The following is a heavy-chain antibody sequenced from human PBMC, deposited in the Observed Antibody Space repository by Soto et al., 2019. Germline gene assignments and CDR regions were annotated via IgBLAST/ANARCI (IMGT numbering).Heavy chain of an antibody. V-gene: IGHV4-61*01. CDR2: IYYSGST. Sequence: SETLSLTCTVSGGSVSSGSYYWSWIRQPPGKGLEWIGYIYYSGSTNYNPSLKSRVTISVDTSKNQFSLKLSSVTDAETAVYYCARAAVVVASLEDYYYDGMDVWGQGTTVTVSS. CDR1: GGSVSSGSYY. CDR3: ARAAVVVASLEDYYYDGMDV. D-gene: IGHD2-21*01. J-gene: IGHJ6*02.